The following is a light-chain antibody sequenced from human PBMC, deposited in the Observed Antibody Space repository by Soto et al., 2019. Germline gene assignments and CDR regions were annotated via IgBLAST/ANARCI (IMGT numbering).Light chain of an antibody. CDR2: RAS. CDR3: QHYNSYSEA. CDR1: QTISSW. J-gene: IGKJ1*01. Sequence: DILMTQSPSTLSGSVGDRVTLTCRASQTISSWLAWYQQKPGKAPKLLIYRASTRKSGIPARFSGSGSGTEFTLTISSLQPEDFAAYYCQHYNSYSEAFGQGTKVDIK. V-gene: IGKV1-5*03.